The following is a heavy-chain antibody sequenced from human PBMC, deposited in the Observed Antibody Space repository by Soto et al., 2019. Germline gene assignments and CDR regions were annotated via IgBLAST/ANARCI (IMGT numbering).Heavy chain of an antibody. CDR2: ISYDGSNK. J-gene: IGHJ6*02. CDR1: GFTFSSYG. Sequence: QVQLVESGGGVVQPGRSLRLSCAASGFTFSSYGMHWVRQAPGKGLEWVAVISYDGSNKYYADSVKGRFTISRDNSKNKLYLQMNSLRAEDTAVYYCAKDASYGMDVWGQGTTVTVSS. CDR3: AKDASYGMDV. V-gene: IGHV3-30*18.